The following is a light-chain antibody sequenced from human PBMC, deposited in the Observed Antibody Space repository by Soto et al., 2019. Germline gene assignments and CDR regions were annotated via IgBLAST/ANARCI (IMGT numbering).Light chain of an antibody. CDR2: AAS. J-gene: IGKJ1*01. CDR1: QSVSSN. V-gene: IGKV3-15*01. CDR3: QQYNNWPPVT. Sequence: EIVMTQSPATLSVSPGERATLSCRASQSVSSNLAWYQQKPGQAPRLLIYAASTRATGIPARFSGSGSGTEFTLTISSRQSEDFAVYYYQQYNNWPPVTLGQGTKVEIK.